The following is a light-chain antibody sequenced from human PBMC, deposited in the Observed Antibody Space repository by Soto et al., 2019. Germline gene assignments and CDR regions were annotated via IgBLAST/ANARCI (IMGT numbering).Light chain of an antibody. CDR2: EVS. CDR3: NSYTSSNTRV. Sequence: HSGLTQPASVSGSPGPSTTSSCTGTSSDVGGYSRVSWYQHHPGKAPKLMIYEVSDRPSGVSNRFSGSKSGNTASLTISGLQAEDEADYYCNSYTSSNTRVFGTGTKVTVL. V-gene: IGLV2-14*01. J-gene: IGLJ1*01. CDR1: SSDVGGYSR.